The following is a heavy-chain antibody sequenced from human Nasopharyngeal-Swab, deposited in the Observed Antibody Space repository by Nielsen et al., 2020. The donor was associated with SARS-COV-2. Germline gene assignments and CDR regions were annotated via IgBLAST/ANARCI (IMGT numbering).Heavy chain of an antibody. CDR2: ISWNSGSI. CDR1: GFTFDDYA. J-gene: IGHJ6*02. CDR3: AKDTFHYYGDYYGMDV. V-gene: IGHV3-9*01. Sequence: LSLTRAASGFTFDDYAMHWVRQAPGKGLEWVSGISWNSGSIGYADSVKGRFTISRDNAKNSLYLQMNSLRAEDTALYYCAKDTFHYYGDYYGMDVWGQGTTVTVSS. D-gene: IGHD3-10*01.